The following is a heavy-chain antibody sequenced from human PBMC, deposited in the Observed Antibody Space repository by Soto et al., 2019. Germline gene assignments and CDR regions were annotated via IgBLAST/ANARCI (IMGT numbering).Heavy chain of an antibody. Sequence: QEQLVQSGAEVKKPGASVKVSCKSSGFIFNNYYIHRVRQAPGEGLEWLGIINPSGDSPTPAPKFQGRVTMTRETSTTTAYMQLSSLRSEDTAVEYCARGGRVLESTMGMSMAGWGQGTTVNVAS. V-gene: IGHV1-46*02. D-gene: IGHD3-3*01. CDR1: GFIFNNYY. CDR3: ARGGRVLESTMGMSMAG. J-gene: IGHJ6*02. CDR2: INPSGDSP.